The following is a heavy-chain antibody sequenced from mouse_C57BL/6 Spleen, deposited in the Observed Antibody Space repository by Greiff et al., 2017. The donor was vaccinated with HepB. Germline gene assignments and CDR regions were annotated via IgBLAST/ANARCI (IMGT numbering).Heavy chain of an antibody. Sequence: QVQLQQPGTELVKPGASVKLSCKASGYTFTSYWMHWVKRRPGQGLEWIGNINPSNGGTNYNEKFKSKATLTVDKSSSTAYMQLSSLTSEDSAVYYCARSCTTVVAWDWYFDVWGTGTTVTVSS. D-gene: IGHD1-1*01. J-gene: IGHJ1*03. CDR3: ARSCTTVVAWDWYFDV. CDR1: GYTFTSYW. CDR2: INPSNGGT. V-gene: IGHV1-53*01.